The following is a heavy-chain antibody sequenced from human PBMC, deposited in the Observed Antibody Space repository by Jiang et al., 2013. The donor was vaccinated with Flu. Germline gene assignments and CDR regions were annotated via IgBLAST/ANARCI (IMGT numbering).Heavy chain of an antibody. CDR3: ARDNRLTAGAFDY. CDR2: ISYDGSNK. V-gene: IGHV3-30*04. J-gene: IGHJ4*02. Sequence: QLLESGGGVVQPGRSLRLSCAASGFTFSSYAMHWVRQAPGKGLEWVAVISYDGSNKYYADSVKGRFTISRDNSKNTLYLQMNSLRAEDTAVYYCARDNRLTAGAFDYWGQGTLVTVSS. D-gene: IGHD1-14*01. CDR1: GFTFSSYA.